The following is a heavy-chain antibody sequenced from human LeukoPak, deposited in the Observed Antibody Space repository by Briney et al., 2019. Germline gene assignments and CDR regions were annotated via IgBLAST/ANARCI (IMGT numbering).Heavy chain of an antibody. J-gene: IGHJ4*02. Sequence: GGSLRLSCAASGFTFSSYGMHWVRQAPGKGLEWVAVIWYDGSNKYYADSVKGRFTISRDNSKNTLYLQMNSLRAEDTAVYYCARGTWDTAMVYYFDYWGQGTLVTVSS. CDR2: IWYDGSNK. CDR1: GFTFSSYG. D-gene: IGHD5-18*01. CDR3: ARGTWDTAMVYYFDY. V-gene: IGHV3-33*01.